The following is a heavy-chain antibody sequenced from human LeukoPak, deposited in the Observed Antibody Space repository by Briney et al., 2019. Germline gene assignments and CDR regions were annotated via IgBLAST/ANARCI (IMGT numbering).Heavy chain of an antibody. CDR3: AKPQEADLWVPDY. CDR2: ISGSGDTT. V-gene: IGHV3-23*01. D-gene: IGHD3-3*01. Sequence: GGSLRLSCAASGFTFSSYAMGWVRQAPGKGLEWVSTISGSGDTTYYADSVKGRFTISRDNSKNTLYLEMNSLIPEDTALYYCAKPQEADLWVPDYWGQGTLVTVSS. CDR1: GFTFSSYA. J-gene: IGHJ4*02.